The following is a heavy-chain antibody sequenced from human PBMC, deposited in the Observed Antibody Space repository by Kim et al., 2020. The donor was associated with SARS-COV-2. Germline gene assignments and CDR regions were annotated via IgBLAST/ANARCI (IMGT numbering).Heavy chain of an antibody. CDR3: ARRVSGGMDV. V-gene: IGHV4-39*01. J-gene: IGHJ6*02. CDR2: N. D-gene: IGHD6-13*01. Sequence: NYSNPHLKLGVPISVDTSKNQFSLKLSSVTAADTAVYYCARRVSGGMDVWGQGTTVTVSS.